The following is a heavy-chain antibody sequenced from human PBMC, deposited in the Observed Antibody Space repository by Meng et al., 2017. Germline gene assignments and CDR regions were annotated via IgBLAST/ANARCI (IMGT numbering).Heavy chain of an antibody. D-gene: IGHD3-22*01. CDR1: GFTFSSYW. CDR2: IKQDGSEK. CDR3: ARAPRFYYYYDSSGYYHI. J-gene: IGHJ3*02. V-gene: IGHV3-7*01. Sequence: GSLKISCAASGFTFSSYWMSWVRQAPGKGLEWVANIKQDGSEKYYVDSVKGRFTISRDNAKNSLYLQMNSLRAEDTAVYYCARAPRFYYYYDSSGYYHIWGQGTMVTVSS.